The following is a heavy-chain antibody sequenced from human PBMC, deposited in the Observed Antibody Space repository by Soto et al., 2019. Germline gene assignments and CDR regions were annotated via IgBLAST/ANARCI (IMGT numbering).Heavy chain of an antibody. Sequence: SETLTLTCDVFGGSFSGDYWSWIRQPPGKGLEWIGEINHSGSTNYNPSLKSRVTISVDTSKNQFSLKLSSVTAADTAVYYCARGQRTRISRGRDVWGQGTTVTVTS. CDR1: GGSFSGDY. D-gene: IGHD2-15*01. CDR2: INHSGST. CDR3: ARGQRTRISRGRDV. V-gene: IGHV4-34*01. J-gene: IGHJ6*02.